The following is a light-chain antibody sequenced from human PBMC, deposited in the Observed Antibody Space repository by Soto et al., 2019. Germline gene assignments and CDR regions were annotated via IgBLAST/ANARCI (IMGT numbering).Light chain of an antibody. J-gene: IGKJ1*01. V-gene: IGKV1-12*01. CDR3: QQTSCLPPCT. Sequence: IQMTQSPSSVSASVGDRVTITCRASQSISSSLAWYQHKPGKAPKLLIYDASSLQSGVLSRFSGSGSGTDFSLTINNLLPEDFATYYCQQTSCLPPCTFGQGTRVEIK. CDR2: DAS. CDR1: QSISSS.